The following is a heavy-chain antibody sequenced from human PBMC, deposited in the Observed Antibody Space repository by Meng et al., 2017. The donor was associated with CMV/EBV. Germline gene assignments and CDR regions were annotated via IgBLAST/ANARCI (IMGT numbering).Heavy chain of an antibody. D-gene: IGHD3-3*01. CDR1: GGPISSISYY. CDR3: ARDYPRFLGWLVAGDYYYGMDV. Sequence: GSLRLSCTVSGGPISSISYYWGWIRQPPGKGLEWIGRIYYSGSTYYNPSLKSRVTISVDTSKNQFSLKLSSVTAADTAVYYCARDYPRFLGWLVAGDYYYGMDVWGQGTTVTVSS. CDR2: IYYSGST. V-gene: IGHV4-39*07. J-gene: IGHJ6*02.